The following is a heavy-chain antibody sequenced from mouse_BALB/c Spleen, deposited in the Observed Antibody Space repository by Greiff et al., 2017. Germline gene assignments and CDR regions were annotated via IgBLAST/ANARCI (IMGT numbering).Heavy chain of an antibody. CDR2: IYPGNSDT. CDR3: MGDYDVVDY. V-gene: IGHV1-5*01. J-gene: IGHJ2*01. CDR1: GYTFTSYW. Sequence: VQLQQSGTVLARPGASVKMSCKASGYTFTSYWMHWVKQRPGQGLEWIGAIYPGNSDTSYNQKFKGKAKLTAVTSTSTAYMELSSLTNEDSAVYYCMGDYDVVDYWGQGTTLTVSS. D-gene: IGHD2-4*01.